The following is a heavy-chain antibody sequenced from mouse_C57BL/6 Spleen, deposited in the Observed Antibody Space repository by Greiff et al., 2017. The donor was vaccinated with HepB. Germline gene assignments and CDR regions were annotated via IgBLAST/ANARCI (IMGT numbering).Heavy chain of an antibody. CDR2: IRNKANGYTT. CDR1: GFTFTDYY. J-gene: IGHJ1*03. Sequence: DVKLLESGGGLVQPGGSLSLSCAASGFTFTDYYMSWVRQPPGKALEWLGFIRNKANGYTTEYSASVKGRFTISRDNSQSILYLQMNALRAEDSATYYCARYSWYFDVWGTGTTVTVSS. CDR3: ARYSWYFDV. V-gene: IGHV7-3*01.